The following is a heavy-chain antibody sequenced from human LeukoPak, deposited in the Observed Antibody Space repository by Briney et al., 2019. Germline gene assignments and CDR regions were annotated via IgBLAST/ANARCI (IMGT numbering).Heavy chain of an antibody. CDR2: INHSGST. V-gene: IGHV4-34*01. J-gene: IGHJ4*02. Sequence: SETLSLTCAVYGGSFSGYYWSWIRQPPGKGLEWIGEINHSGSTNYNPSLKSRVTISVDTSKNQFSLKLSSVTAADTAVYYCARARVITVTTGSPFDYWGQGTLVTVSS. CDR1: GGSFSGYY. CDR3: ARARVITVTTGSPFDY. D-gene: IGHD4-17*01.